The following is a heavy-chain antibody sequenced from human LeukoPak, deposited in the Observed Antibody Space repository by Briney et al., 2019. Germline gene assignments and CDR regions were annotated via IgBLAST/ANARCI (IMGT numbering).Heavy chain of an antibody. CDR3: ARGSGPVWLGQQDDAFDI. J-gene: IGHJ3*02. V-gene: IGHV4-59*01. CDR2: IYYSGST. D-gene: IGHD5-12*01. CDR1: GGSISSYY. Sequence: PSETLSLTCTVSGGSISSYYWSWIRQPPGKGLEWIGYIYYSGSTNYNPSLKRRVTISVDTSKNQFSLKLSSVTAADTAVYYCARGSGPVWLGQQDDAFDIWGQGTMATVSS.